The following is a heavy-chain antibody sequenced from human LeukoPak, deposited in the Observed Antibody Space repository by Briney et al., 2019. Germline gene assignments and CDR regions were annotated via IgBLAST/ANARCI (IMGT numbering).Heavy chain of an antibody. CDR3: ARPGAYYGMDV. CDR2: IWYDGSNK. CDR1: GFTFSSYG. J-gene: IGHJ6*02. D-gene: IGHD3-10*01. V-gene: IGHV3-33*01. Sequence: GRSLRLSCAASGFTFSSYGTHWVRQAPGKGLEWVAVIWYDGSNKYYADSVKGRFTISRDNAKNSLYLQMNSLRDEDTAVYYCARPGAYYGMDVWGQGTTVTVSS.